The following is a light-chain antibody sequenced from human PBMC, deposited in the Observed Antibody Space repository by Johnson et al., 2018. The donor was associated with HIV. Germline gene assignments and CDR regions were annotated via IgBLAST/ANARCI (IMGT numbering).Light chain of an antibody. CDR2: ENN. CDR1: SSNVGNNY. V-gene: IGLV1-51*02. J-gene: IGLJ1*01. Sequence: QSVLTHPPSVSAAPGQKVTIYCSGSSSNVGNNYVSWYQQLPGTAPKLLIYENNKRPAGIPARFSASKSGTSATLGITALQPRDDADYYCGTWDCSLSAGVFGTLTKVTVL. CDR3: GTWDCSLSAGV.